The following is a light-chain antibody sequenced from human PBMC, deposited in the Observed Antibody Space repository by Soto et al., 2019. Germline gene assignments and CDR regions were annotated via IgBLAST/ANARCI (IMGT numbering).Light chain of an antibody. CDR1: SSVVGNYNL. Sequence: QSALTQPASVSGSPGQSITISCTGTSSVVGNYNLDSWYQQFPGKAPKLIIYEGSRRPSGVSNRFSGSKSGNTASLTISGLQAEDEADYYCCSYAGSFTFDVFGGGTKLTVL. J-gene: IGLJ2*01. V-gene: IGLV2-23*03. CDR3: CSYAGSFTFDV. CDR2: EGS.